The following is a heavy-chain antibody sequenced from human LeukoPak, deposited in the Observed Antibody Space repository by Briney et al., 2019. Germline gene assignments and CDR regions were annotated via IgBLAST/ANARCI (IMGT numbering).Heavy chain of an antibody. J-gene: IGHJ4*02. V-gene: IGHV3-7*03. CDR2: INQDGSQK. D-gene: IGHD4-17*01. Sequence: GGSLRLSCAVSGFTFSSYWMSWFRQAPGKRLEWVANINQDGSQKFSVDSVKGRFTISRDNARNSLSLQMNSLRVEDTAVYYCARDWFDGDYDRFDYWGQGTLVTVSS. CDR1: GFTFSSYW. CDR3: ARDWFDGDYDRFDY.